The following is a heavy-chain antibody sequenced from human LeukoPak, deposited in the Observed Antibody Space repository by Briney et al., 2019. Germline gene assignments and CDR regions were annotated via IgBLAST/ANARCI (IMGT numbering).Heavy chain of an antibody. CDR2: ISGSGGST. Sequence: GGPLRLSCAASGFTFSSYAMSWVRQAPGKGLEWVSAISGSGGSTYYADSVKGRFTISRDNSKNTLYLQMNSLRAEDTAVYYCATLTVTLFFYDYWGQGTLVTVSS. J-gene: IGHJ4*02. D-gene: IGHD4-17*01. CDR3: ATLTVTLFFYDY. V-gene: IGHV3-23*01. CDR1: GFTFSSYA.